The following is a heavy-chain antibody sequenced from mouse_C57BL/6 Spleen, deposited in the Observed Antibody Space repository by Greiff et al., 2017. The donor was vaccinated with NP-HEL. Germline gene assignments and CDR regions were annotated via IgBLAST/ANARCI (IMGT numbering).Heavy chain of an antibody. CDR3: ARGRGGRWYFDV. V-gene: IGHV1-82*01. Sequence: VQLQQSGPELVKPGASVKISCKASGYAFSSSWMNWVKQRPGKGLEWIGRIYTGAGDTNYNGKFKGKATLTAAKSTSTAYMQLSSLTSEDAAFYFCARGRGGRWYFDVWGKGTTVTVSS. CDR2: IYTGAGDT. CDR1: GYAFSSSW. J-gene: IGHJ1*03.